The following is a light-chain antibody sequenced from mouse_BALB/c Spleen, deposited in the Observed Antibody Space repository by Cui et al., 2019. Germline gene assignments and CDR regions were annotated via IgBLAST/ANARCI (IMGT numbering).Light chain of an antibody. CDR2: GAS. CDR1: ENVGTY. J-gene: IGKJ5*01. Sequence: NIVMTQSPKSMTMSVGERVTLSCKASENVGTYVSWYQQKPEQSPKLLIYGASNRYTGVPGRFTGSGSATDFTLTISSVQAEGLADYHCGQSYSYPLTFGAGTKLELK. CDR3: GQSYSYPLT. V-gene: IGKV6-20*01.